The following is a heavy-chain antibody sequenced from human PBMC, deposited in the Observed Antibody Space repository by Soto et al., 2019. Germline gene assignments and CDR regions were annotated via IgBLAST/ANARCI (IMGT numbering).Heavy chain of an antibody. Sequence: QVQLVQSGAEVKTPGASVKVSCKASGYTFTGNYIHWVRQAPGQGLEWMGWINPHSGVTKYAQRFQGRVTMTRDTSISTAYMELSRLRSEDTAVYYCARDSSNYVLEYYYGMDVWGQGTTVTVSS. J-gene: IGHJ6*02. CDR3: ARDSSNYVLEYYYGMDV. V-gene: IGHV1-2*02. CDR1: GYTFTGNY. D-gene: IGHD4-4*01. CDR2: INPHSGVT.